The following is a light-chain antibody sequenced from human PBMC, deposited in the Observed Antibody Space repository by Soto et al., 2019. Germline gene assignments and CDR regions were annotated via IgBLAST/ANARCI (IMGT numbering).Light chain of an antibody. CDR2: DND. Sequence: QSVFTQPPSVSAAPGQKVTISCSGISSNIGYNFVSWYQHLPGTAPKLLSYDNDKRPPGSSDRFAGSKSGTSATLDIAGLQTGDEADYYCGPWDTSLSAYVFGHGTKVTV. CDR1: SSNIGYNF. J-gene: IGLJ1*01. V-gene: IGLV1-51*01. CDR3: GPWDTSLSAYV.